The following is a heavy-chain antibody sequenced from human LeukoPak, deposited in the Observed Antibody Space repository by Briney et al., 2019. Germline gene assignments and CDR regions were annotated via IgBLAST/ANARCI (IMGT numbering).Heavy chain of an antibody. Sequence: SETLSLTCTVSGGSISSYYWSWIRQPPGKGLEWIGYIHYSGSTNYNPSLKSRVTISVDTSKNQFSLKLRSVTAADTAVYHCARAETYSSGWYDPFFDYWGQGTLVTVST. CDR2: IHYSGST. CDR1: GGSISSYY. CDR3: ARAETYSSGWYDPFFDY. D-gene: IGHD6-19*01. J-gene: IGHJ4*02. V-gene: IGHV4-59*08.